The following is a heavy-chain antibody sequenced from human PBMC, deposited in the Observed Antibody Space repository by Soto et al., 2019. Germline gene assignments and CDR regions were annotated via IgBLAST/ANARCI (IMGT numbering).Heavy chain of an antibody. V-gene: IGHV3-23*01. J-gene: IGHJ4*02. CDR1: GFPFSNSA. Sequence: GGSLRLSCAASGFPFSNSAMSWVRQAPGKGLEWVSALSGSGAATYYADSVKGRFTISRDNSRNTVYLQVNSLRIEDTAVYYCARRLTTTVTAMGYWGQGTPVTVSS. CDR2: LSGSGAAT. CDR3: ARRLTTTVTAMGY. D-gene: IGHD2-21*02.